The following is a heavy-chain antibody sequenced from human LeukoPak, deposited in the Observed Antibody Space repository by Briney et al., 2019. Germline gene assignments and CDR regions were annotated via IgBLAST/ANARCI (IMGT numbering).Heavy chain of an antibody. CDR3: SRVDYSDFGGSLH. CDR2: ISAYDGKR. J-gene: IGHJ4*02. Sequence: ASVNVSCKASGYVFNKYGIIWGRQAPGQDLEWMGWISAYDGKRDFAQRFHDRLTMTTDTSTSTAYMELRNLRSDDTAIYYCSRVDYSDFGGSLHWGQGTLVTVSS. CDR1: GYVFNKYG. D-gene: IGHD4-11*01. V-gene: IGHV1-18*01.